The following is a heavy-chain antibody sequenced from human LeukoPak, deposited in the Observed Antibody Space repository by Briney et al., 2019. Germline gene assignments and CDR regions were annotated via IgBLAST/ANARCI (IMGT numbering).Heavy chain of an antibody. Sequence: GGSLRLSCAASGFTFSSYWMSWVRQAPGKGLEWVANIKQDGSEKYYVDSVKGRFAISRDNAKNSLYLQMNSLRAEDTAVYYCARIGGYGHYPSFDYWGQGTLVTDSS. CDR1: GFTFSSYW. V-gene: IGHV3-7*01. CDR3: ARIGGYGHYPSFDY. CDR2: IKQDGSEK. J-gene: IGHJ4*02. D-gene: IGHD5-18*01.